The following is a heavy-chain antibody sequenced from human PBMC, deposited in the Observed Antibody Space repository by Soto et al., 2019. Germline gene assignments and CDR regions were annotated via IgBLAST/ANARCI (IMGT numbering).Heavy chain of an antibody. V-gene: IGHV3-48*01. J-gene: IGHJ3*01. Sequence: GGSLRLSCAASGFTFRNYGMNWVRQAPGKGLEWVSYIGIGSSTKYYADSVKGRFTISRDNAKNSLYLQMNSLRAEDTAVYYCARDQLYYNDISGRPLNAFDVWGQGTMVNVSS. D-gene: IGHD3-22*01. CDR1: GFTFRNYG. CDR2: IGIGSSTK. CDR3: ARDQLYYNDISGRPLNAFDV.